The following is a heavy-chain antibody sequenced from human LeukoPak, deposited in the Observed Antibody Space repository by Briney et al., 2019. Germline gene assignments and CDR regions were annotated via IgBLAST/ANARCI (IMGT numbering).Heavy chain of an antibody. CDR2: IYYSGST. D-gene: IGHD4-17*01. Sequence: SETLSLTCTVSGGSIGSSSYYWGWIRQPPGKGLEWIGSIYYSGSTYYNPSLTSRVTISVDTSNNQFSLKLSSVTAADTAVYYCARLDYGGHYFDYWGQGTLVTVSS. J-gene: IGHJ4*02. CDR1: GGSIGSSSYY. V-gene: IGHV4-39*01. CDR3: ARLDYGGHYFDY.